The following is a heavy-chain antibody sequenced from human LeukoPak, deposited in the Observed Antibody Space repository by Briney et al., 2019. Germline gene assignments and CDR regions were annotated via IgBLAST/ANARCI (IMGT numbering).Heavy chain of an antibody. CDR1: GFTFSSYA. CDR2: ISGSGSST. V-gene: IGHV3-23*01. J-gene: IGHJ4*02. CDR3: ARDGVLLWFGELSNFDY. Sequence: RTGGSLRLSCAASGFTFSSYAMGWVRQAPGRGLEWVSAISGSGSSTYYADSVKGRFTISRDNAKNSLYLQMNSLRAEDTAVYYCARDGVLLWFGELSNFDYWGQGTLVTVSS. D-gene: IGHD3-10*01.